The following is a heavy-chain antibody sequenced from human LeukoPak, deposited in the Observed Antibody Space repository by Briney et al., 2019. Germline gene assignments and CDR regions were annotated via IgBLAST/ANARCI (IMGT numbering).Heavy chain of an antibody. CDR3: AKAPSPASYAMDV. CDR2: MNPNSGNT. J-gene: IGHJ6*02. V-gene: IGHV1-8*01. Sequence: GASVKVSFKASGYTFRSFDVNWVRQATGQGLEWMGWMNPNSGNTGYAQEFQGRVTMTRNTSINTAYMEVSGLTSEDTAVYYCAKAPSPASYAMDVWGQGTTVTVSS. CDR1: GYTFRSFD.